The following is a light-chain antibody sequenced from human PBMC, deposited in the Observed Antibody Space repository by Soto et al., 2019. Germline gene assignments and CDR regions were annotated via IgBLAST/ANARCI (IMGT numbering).Light chain of an antibody. J-gene: IGKJ2*01. V-gene: IGKV3-15*01. CDR3: QQYNNWTPRYT. CDR1: QSVSSN. CDR2: GAS. Sequence: EIVMTQSPATLSVSPGERATLSCRASQSVSSNLAWYQQKPGQAPRLLIYGASTRATGIPARFSGSGSGTEFTLTISSLQSEDFAVYDCQQYNNWTPRYTFGHGTKLDIK.